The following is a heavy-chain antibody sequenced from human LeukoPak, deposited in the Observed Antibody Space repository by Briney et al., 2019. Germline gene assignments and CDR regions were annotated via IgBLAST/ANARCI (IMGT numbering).Heavy chain of an antibody. D-gene: IGHD6-19*01. CDR1: GFTFSSYA. Sequence: GGSLRLSCAASGFTFSSYAMSWVRRAPGKGLEWVSAISGSGGSTYYADSVKGRFTISRDNSKNTLYLQMNSLRAEDTAVYYCAKVGSGWYNGYWGQGTLVTVSS. CDR3: AKVGSGWYNGY. CDR2: ISGSGGST. J-gene: IGHJ4*02. V-gene: IGHV3-23*01.